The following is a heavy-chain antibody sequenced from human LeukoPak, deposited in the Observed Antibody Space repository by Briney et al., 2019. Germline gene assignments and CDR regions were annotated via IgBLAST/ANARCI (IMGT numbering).Heavy chain of an antibody. D-gene: IGHD4-11*01. CDR2: ISYDGSNK. CDR1: GFTFSSYG. CDR3: ARAGNYRFDY. Sequence: GGSLRLSCAASGFTFSSYGMHWVRQAPGKGLEWVAVISYDGSNKYYADSVKGRFTISRDNAKNTLYLQMNSLRVEDTAVYYCARAGNYRFDYWGQGTLVTVSS. J-gene: IGHJ4*02. V-gene: IGHV3-30*03.